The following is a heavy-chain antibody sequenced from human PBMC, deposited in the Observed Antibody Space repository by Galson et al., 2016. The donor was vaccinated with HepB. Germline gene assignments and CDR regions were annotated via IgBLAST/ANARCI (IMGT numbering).Heavy chain of an antibody. J-gene: IGHJ4*02. CDR2: INWKGDRT. V-gene: IGHV3-20*01. CDR3: ARDFSLEITTGTSDY. D-gene: IGHD5-24*01. Sequence: SLRLSCAAFGFTFDDYAMSWVRQVPGKGLEWVSGINWKGDRTGYADSVKGRFTVSRDNTKNSLYLQMDSLRAEDTALYHCARDFSLEITTGTSDYWGQGTLVIVSS. CDR1: GFTFDDYA.